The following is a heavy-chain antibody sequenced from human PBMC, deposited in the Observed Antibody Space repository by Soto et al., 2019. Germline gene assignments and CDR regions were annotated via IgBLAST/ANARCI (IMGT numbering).Heavy chain of an antibody. CDR2: IYYSGST. CDR3: ARDYPSEAGKV. V-gene: IGHV4-31*03. Sequence: QVQLQESGPGLVKPSQTLSLTCTVSGGSISSGGYYWSWIRQHPGKVLEWIGYIYYSGSTYYNPSPTSRVTISVDTSKTQLSLKLSSVTAADTAVYYCARDYPSEAGKVWVQGTTVTVSS. D-gene: IGHD3-10*01. CDR1: GGSISSGGYY. J-gene: IGHJ6*02.